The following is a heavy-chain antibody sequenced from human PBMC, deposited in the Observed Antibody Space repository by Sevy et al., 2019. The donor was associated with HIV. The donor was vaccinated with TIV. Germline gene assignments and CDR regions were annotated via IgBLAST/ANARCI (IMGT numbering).Heavy chain of an antibody. CDR1: GYTFTSHS. CDR3: ARDFHYHYAGGTLFY. V-gene: IGHV1-46*01. CDR2: INPSGGST. J-gene: IGHJ4*01. D-gene: IGHD3-16*01. Sequence: ASVKVSCKASGYTFTSHSIHWVRQAPGQGLEWIGIINPSGGSTIYAQKFQGRVTMTRDTSTSTVYMDLSSLRSEDTAVYYCARDFHYHYAGGTLFYWGHGTLVSVSS.